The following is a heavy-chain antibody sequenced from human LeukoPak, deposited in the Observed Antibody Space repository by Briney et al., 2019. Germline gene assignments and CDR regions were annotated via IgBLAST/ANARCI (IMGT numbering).Heavy chain of an antibody. CDR3: ARLSSVYSSGSI. V-gene: IGHV4-59*08. J-gene: IGHJ4*02. Sequence: SETLSLTCTVSGGTISSYHWSWIRQPPGKGLEWIGYISYSGSTNYNPSLKSRVTISLDTSRNQFSLKLSSVTAADTAIYYCARLSSVYSSGSIWGQGTLVTVSS. CDR1: GGTISSYH. CDR2: ISYSGST. D-gene: IGHD3-22*01.